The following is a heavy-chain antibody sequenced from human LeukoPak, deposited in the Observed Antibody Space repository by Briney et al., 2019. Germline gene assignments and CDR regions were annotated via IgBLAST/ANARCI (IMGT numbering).Heavy chain of an antibody. J-gene: IGHJ4*02. CDR1: GFTFDDYA. CDR3: AKGLVGSSIADFFDY. V-gene: IGHV3-9*03. Sequence: GGSLRLSCAASGFTFDDYAMHWVRQAPGKGLEWVSGISWNSGSIGYADSVKGRFTISRDNAKNSLCLQMNSLRGEDMALYYCAKGLVGSSIADFFDYWGQGILVTVSS. D-gene: IGHD6-6*01. CDR2: ISWNSGSI.